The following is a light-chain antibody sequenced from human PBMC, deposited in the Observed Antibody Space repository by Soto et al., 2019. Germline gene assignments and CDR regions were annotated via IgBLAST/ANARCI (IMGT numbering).Light chain of an antibody. CDR1: QSVSSSY. V-gene: IGKV3-20*01. J-gene: IGKJ1*01. Sequence: EIVLTQSPGTLSLSPGERATLSCRASQSVSSSYLAWYQQKPGQAPRLLIYGASSRANGITDRFSGSGSGTDFPLTISRLEPEDFAVYYCQQYGSSSWTFGQGTKV. CDR2: GAS. CDR3: QQYGSSSWT.